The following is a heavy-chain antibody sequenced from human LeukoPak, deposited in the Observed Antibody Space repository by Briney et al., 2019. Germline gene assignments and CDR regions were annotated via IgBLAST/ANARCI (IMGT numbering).Heavy chain of an antibody. CDR2: FSSSGNT. Sequence: SETLSPTCTVSDSSISTYYWSWTPQPAAKELEWIGHFSSSGNTNYNPSLKSRVTMSVDTSKNHFSLKLTSVTAADTAVYYCAREVYYYSSGSYYNFDYWGQGTLVTVSS. CDR3: AREVYYYSSGSYYNFDY. V-gene: IGHV4-4*07. J-gene: IGHJ4*02. D-gene: IGHD3-10*01. CDR1: DSSISTYY.